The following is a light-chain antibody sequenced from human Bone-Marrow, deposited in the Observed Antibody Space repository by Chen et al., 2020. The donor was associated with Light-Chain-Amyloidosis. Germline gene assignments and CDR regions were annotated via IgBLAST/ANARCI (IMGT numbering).Light chain of an antibody. J-gene: IGLJ3*02. CDR3: ATWDSSLTVWM. Sequence: QSVLTQPPSVSAAPGQQVTIPCPGSNSNIGINYVSWYQQLPGTSPKLLIYENNQRPSEIPDRFSGSKSGTSATLGVAGLQTGDEADYYCATWDSSLTVWMFGGGTKLTVL. CDR2: ENN. CDR1: NSNIGINY. V-gene: IGLV1-51*02.